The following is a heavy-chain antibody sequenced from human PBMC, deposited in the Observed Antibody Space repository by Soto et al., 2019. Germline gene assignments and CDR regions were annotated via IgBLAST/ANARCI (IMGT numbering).Heavy chain of an antibody. V-gene: IGHV3-53*01. D-gene: IGHD3-10*01. Sequence: EVQLVESGGGLIQPGGSLRLSCAVSGFTVSNNYMSWVRQAPGKGLEGVSVIYSGGYTAYGDSVKGRFTISRDNSKNPQNFQRNSRGAAATPVFYFATPPGGGGYWGQGTLVTVSS. J-gene: IGHJ4*02. CDR3: ATPPGGGGY. CDR1: GFTVSNNY. CDR2: IYSGGYT.